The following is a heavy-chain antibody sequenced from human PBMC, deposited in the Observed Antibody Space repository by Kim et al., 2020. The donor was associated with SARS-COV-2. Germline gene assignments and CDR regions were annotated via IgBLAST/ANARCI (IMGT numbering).Heavy chain of an antibody. CDR2: IIPILNIT. CDR1: GGTLSNYA. V-gene: IGHV1-69*04. CDR3: AREDRERRPLHYYYMEV. Sequence: SVKVSCKASGGTLSNYAVSWVRQVPGQGLEWMGRIIPILNITNYAQKFQGRVTITADTSTSTAQLELRSLRSDDTAVYYCAREDRERRPLHYYYMEVWG. D-gene: IGHD1-1*01. J-gene: IGHJ6*03.